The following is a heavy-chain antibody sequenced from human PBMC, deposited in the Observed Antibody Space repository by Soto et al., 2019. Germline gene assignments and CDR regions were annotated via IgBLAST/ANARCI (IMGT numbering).Heavy chain of an antibody. J-gene: IGHJ4*02. CDR1: RLTIYRCC. V-gene: IGHV1-18*01. D-gene: IGHD2-21*02. Sequence: APVEGSSEASRLTIYRCCMCSGRQAPGQGLEWMGWISAYNGNTNYAQKLQGRVTITRDTSASTAYMELSSLRSEDTAVYYCARSIVVVTALDYWGQGTLVTVSS. CDR2: ISAYNGNT. CDR3: ARSIVVVTALDY.